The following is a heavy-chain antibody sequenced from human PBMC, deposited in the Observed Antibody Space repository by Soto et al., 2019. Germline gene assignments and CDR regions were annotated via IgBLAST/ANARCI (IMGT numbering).Heavy chain of an antibody. V-gene: IGHV4-4*02. CDR3: ARDKITGLFDY. J-gene: IGHJ4*02. CDR1: GGSISSSNW. Sequence: SETLSLTCTVSGGSISSSNWWSWVRQPPGTGLEWIGEINHSGSTNYNPSLKSRVTISVDTSKNQFSLKLTSVTAADTAVYYCARDKITGLFDYWGQGTLVTVSS. D-gene: IGHD2-8*02. CDR2: INHSGST.